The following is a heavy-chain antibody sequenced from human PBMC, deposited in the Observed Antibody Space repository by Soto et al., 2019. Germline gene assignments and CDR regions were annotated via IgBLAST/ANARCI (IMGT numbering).Heavy chain of an antibody. CDR3: AKDFGYNYGYDAFDI. CDR2: ISGSGGST. D-gene: IGHD5-18*01. V-gene: IGHV3-23*01. Sequence: GGPLRLSCAASGFTFSSYAMSWVRQAPGKGLEWVSAISGSGGSTYCVDSVKGRFTISRDNSKNTLYLQMNSLRAEDTAVYYCAKDFGYNYGYDAFDIWGQGTMVTVSS. J-gene: IGHJ3*02. CDR1: GFTFSSYA.